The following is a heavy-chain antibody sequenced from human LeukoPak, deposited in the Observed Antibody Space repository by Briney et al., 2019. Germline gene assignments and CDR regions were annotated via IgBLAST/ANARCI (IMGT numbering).Heavy chain of an antibody. CDR2: ISYDGSNK. Sequence: GGSLRLSCAASGFTFSSYAMHRVRQAPGKGLEWVAVISYDGSNKYYADSVKGRFTISRDNSKNTLYLQMNSLRAEDTAVYYCARDSTRWIQLWPDAFDIWGQGTMVTVSS. CDR1: GFTFSSYA. V-gene: IGHV3-30-3*01. D-gene: IGHD5-18*01. J-gene: IGHJ3*02. CDR3: ARDSTRWIQLWPDAFDI.